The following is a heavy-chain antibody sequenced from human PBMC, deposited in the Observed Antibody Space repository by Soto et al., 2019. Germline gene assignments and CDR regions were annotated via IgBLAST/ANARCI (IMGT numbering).Heavy chain of an antibody. Sequence: DVQLLESGGGLVQPGGSLRLSCAASGFTFSSYAMGWVRQVPGKGLEWVAVVSIGGSTHYADSVRGRFSITSANSKNPPPLQLNTLTASGPAVYFCATRRVAAGHFDYWGQGALVTVSS. CDR1: GFTFSSYA. V-gene: IGHV3-23*01. J-gene: IGHJ4*02. CDR3: ATRRVAAGHFDY. D-gene: IGHD6-13*01. CDR2: VSIGGST.